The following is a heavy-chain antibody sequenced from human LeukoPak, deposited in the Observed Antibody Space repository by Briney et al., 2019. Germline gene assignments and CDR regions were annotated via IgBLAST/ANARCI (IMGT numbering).Heavy chain of an antibody. CDR2: IRYDGSNK. J-gene: IGHJ4*02. CDR1: GFTFSSYG. V-gene: IGHV3-30*02. Sequence: AGGSLRLSCAASGFTFSSYGMHWVRQAPGKGLEWVAFIRYDGSNKYYADSVKGRFTISRDNSKNTLYLQMNSLRAEDTAVYYCAKVGYSSSWYGGIAVAPEDYWGQGTLVTVSS. D-gene: IGHD6-13*01. CDR3: AKVGYSSSWYGGIAVAPEDY.